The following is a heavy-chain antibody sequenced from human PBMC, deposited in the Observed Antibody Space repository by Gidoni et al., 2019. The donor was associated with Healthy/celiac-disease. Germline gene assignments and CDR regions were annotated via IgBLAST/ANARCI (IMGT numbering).Heavy chain of an antibody. D-gene: IGHD2-21*02. CDR1: GYTFTSYG. V-gene: IGHV1-18*01. CDR2: ISAYKGNT. J-gene: IGHJ4*02. Sequence: QVQLVQSGAEVKKPGASVKVSCKASGYTFTSYGISWVRQAPGQGLEWMGWISAYKGNTNYAQKLQGRVTMTTDTSTSTAYMELRSLRSDDTAVYYCARVSFIVVVTATLFDYWGQGTLVTVSS. CDR3: ARVSFIVVVTATLFDY.